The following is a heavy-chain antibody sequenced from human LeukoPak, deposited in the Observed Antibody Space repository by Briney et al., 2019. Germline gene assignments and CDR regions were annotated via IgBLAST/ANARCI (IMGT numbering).Heavy chain of an antibody. CDR2: ISYGGSNE. J-gene: IGHJ4*02. Sequence: GRSLRLSCAASGFTFSDYAMHWVRQAPGKGLEWVAVISYGGSNEYYADSVKGRFTISRDNSKRTLFLQMNSLRVEDTAIYYCARDAGVVLVPSYYFDNWGQGTLVTVSS. CDR1: GFTFSDYA. CDR3: ARDAGVVLVPSYYFDN. V-gene: IGHV3-30*04. D-gene: IGHD3-3*01.